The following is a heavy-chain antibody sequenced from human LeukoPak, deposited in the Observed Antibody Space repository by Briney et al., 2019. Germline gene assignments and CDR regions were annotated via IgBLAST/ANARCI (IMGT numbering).Heavy chain of an antibody. J-gene: IGHJ4*02. D-gene: IGHD5-12*01. CDR3: ARIKGSGYDADY. V-gene: IGHV4-34*01. CDR2: INHSGST. CDR1: GGSFSGYY. Sequence: SETLSLTCAVYGGSFSGYYGSWIRQPPGKGLEWIGEINHSGSTNYNPSLKSRVTISVDTSKNQFSLKLSSVTAADTAVYYCARIKGSGYDADYWGQGTLVTVSS.